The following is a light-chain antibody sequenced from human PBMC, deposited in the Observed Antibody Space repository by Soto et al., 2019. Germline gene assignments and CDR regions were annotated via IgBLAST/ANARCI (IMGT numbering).Light chain of an antibody. CDR3: QPRSNSWT. V-gene: IGKV1-5*03. CDR1: ESISSW. Sequence: DNQRTESPSTMSASVGDRVSITCRASESISSWLAWYQQKPGKAPKLLIYKASSLESGVPSRFSGSGSGTDFTLTIASLEAEDFAVYYCQPRSNSWTFGQGSIVDI. CDR2: KAS. J-gene: IGKJ1*01.